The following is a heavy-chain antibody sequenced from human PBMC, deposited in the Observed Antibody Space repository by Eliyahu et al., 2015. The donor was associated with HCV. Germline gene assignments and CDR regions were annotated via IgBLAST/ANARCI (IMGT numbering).Heavy chain of an antibody. D-gene: IGHD5-12*01. J-gene: IGHJ4*02. CDR1: GFTFSNYG. V-gene: IGHV3-30*03. CDR2: ISYDGSHK. CDR3: ARGRVANIVYLMDY. Sequence: QVQLVESGGGVVQPGRSLRLSCAASGFTFSNYGMHWVRQAPGKGLEWVAVISYDGSHKYYADSVKGRFTISRDNSKNTLYLQMNSLRVEDTAVFYCARGRVANIVYLMDYWGQGTLVTVSS.